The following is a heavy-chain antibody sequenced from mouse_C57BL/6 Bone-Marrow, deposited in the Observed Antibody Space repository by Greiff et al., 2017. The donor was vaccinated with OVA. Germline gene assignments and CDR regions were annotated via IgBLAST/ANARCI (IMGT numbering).Heavy chain of an antibody. CDR3: ARKGYGSSRYFDV. V-gene: IGHV1-4*01. CDR1: GYTFTSYT. J-gene: IGHJ1*03. CDR2: INPSSGYT. D-gene: IGHD1-1*01. Sequence: VQLQQSGAELARPGASVKMSCKASGYTFTSYTMHWVKQRPGQGLEWIGYINPSSGYTKYNQKFKDKATLTADKSSSTAYMQLSSLTSEDSAVYYCARKGYGSSRYFDVWGTGTTVTVSS.